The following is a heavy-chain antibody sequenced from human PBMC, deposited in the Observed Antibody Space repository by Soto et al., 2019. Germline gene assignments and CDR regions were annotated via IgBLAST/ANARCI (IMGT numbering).Heavy chain of an antibody. J-gene: IGHJ6*02. CDR2: INAGNGNT. CDR3: ARDPSYYGMDV. V-gene: IGHV1-3*05. Sequence: QVQLVQSGAEEKKPGASVKVSCKASGYTFTSYAMHWVRQAPGQRLEWMGWINAGNGNTKYSQKFQGRVTITRDTSASTAYMEPSSLRSEDTAVYYCARDPSYYGMDVWGQGTTVTVSS. CDR1: GYTFTSYA.